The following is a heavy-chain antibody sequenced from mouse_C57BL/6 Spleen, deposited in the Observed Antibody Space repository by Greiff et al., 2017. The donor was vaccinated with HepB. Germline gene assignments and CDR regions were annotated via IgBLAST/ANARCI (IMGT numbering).Heavy chain of an antibody. V-gene: IGHV5-4*03. J-gene: IGHJ4*01. CDR3: ARGLTGTFYYAMDY. CDR2: ISDGGSYT. D-gene: IGHD4-1*01. Sequence: DVMLVESGGGLVKPGGSLKLSCAASGFTFSSYAMSWVRQTPEKRLEWVATISDGGSYTYYPDNVKGRFTISRDNAKNNLYLQMSHLKSEDTAMYYCARGLTGTFYYAMDYWGQGTSVTVSS. CDR1: GFTFSSYA.